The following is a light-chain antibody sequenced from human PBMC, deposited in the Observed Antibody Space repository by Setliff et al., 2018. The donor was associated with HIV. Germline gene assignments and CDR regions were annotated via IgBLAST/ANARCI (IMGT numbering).Light chain of an antibody. CDR1: SSDVGTYNF. CDR3: SSYTSTPLYV. CDR2: DVS. V-gene: IGLV2-14*03. J-gene: IGLJ1*01. Sequence: QSVLTQPASVSGSPGQSITISCTGTSSDVGTYNFVSWYQQHPGKAPKLMIYDVSNRPSGVSNRLSGSKSGNTASLTISGLQAEDEADYYCSSYTSTPLYVFGTGTKVTVL.